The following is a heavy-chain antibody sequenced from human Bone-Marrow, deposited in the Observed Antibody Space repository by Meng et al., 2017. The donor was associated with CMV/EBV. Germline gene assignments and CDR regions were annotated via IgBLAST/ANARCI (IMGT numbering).Heavy chain of an antibody. CDR2: INWNGGRT. J-gene: IGHJ4*02. CDR1: GFTFDDYG. Sequence: GESPKISCAASGFTFDDYGKSWVRQAPGKGLEWVSGINWNGGRTGSADSVKGRFTISRDNAKNSLYLQTNSLRAEDTAWYYCSRDDPAGYSSGWCTRGVDYWGQGTLVTVSS. CDR3: SRDDPAGYSSGWCTRGVDY. D-gene: IGHD6-19*01. V-gene: IGHV3-20*04.